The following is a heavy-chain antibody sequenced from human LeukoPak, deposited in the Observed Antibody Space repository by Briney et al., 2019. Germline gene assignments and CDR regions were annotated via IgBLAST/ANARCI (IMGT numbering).Heavy chain of an antibody. D-gene: IGHD2-2*01. V-gene: IGHV4-39*01. CDR3: ARLPSTDYSIVY. J-gene: IGHJ4*02. Sequence: SETLSLTCLVSGGSMGNAIYWWGWFRQPPGEGLAWIASISYNGITSYNPSLRSRVTISIDTSKKQLSLSLTSMTAADTAIYYCARLPSTDYSIVYWGQRTLVTVSA. CDR1: GGSMGNAIYW. CDR2: ISYNGIT.